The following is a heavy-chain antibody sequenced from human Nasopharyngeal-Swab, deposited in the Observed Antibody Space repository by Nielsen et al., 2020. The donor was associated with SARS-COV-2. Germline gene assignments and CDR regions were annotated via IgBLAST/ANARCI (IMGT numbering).Heavy chain of an antibody. V-gene: IGHV1-8*01. CDR2: MNPNSGNT. CDR3: ARGPFVADHSGFAEPHCYFDL. J-gene: IGHJ2*01. Sequence: WVRQDPGRGLEGGGWMNPNSGNTGYAQKFQGSVTMTKKTSISTAYMELSSLRSEDTAVYYCARGPFVADHSGFAEPHCYFDLWGRGTLVTVSS. D-gene: IGHD5-12*01.